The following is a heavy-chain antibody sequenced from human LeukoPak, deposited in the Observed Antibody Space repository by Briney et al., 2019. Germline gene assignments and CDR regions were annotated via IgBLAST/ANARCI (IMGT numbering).Heavy chain of an antibody. D-gene: IGHD3-10*01. CDR1: GGSISSYY. Sequence: SETLSLTCTVSGGSISSYYWGWIRQPPGKGLEWIGYIYYSGSTNYNPSLKSRVTISVDTSKNQFSLKLSSVTAADTAVYYCARMADYGSGSYGVNWFDPWGQGTLVTVSS. J-gene: IGHJ5*02. V-gene: IGHV4-59*08. CDR2: IYYSGST. CDR3: ARMADYGSGSYGVNWFDP.